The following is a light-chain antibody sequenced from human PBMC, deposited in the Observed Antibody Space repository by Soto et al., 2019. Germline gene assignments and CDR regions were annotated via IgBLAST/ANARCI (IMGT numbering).Light chain of an antibody. CDR3: QSHDSSLRAYV. J-gene: IGLJ1*01. V-gene: IGLV1-40*01. CDR1: SSNIGAGYD. Sequence: QSVLTQPPSVSGAPGQRVTISCTGSSSNIGAGYDVHWYQQLPGTAPKLLIYGNSNRPSGVPDRFSGSKSGTSASLAITGLQAEDGADFYFQSHDSSLRAYVFGTGTKVTVL. CDR2: GNS.